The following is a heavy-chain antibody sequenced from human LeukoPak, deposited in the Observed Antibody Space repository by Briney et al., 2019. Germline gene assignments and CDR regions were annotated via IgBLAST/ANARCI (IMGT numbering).Heavy chain of an antibody. D-gene: IGHD3-3*01. CDR2: IYYTGST. CDR3: ARVLILRFLERYYMDV. Sequence: PSQTLSLTCTVSGGSISSGDYFWSWIRQPPGKGLEWIGYIYYTGSTYYNPSLKSRVTISVDTSKNQFSLKLSSVTAADTAVYYCARVLILRFLERYYMDVWGKGTTVTVSS. V-gene: IGHV4-30-4*08. J-gene: IGHJ6*03. CDR1: GGSISSGDYF.